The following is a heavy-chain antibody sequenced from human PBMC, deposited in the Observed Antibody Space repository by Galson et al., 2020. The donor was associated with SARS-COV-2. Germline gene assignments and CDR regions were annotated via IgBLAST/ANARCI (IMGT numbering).Heavy chain of an antibody. V-gene: IGHV1-24*01. CDR1: GYTLTELS. Sequence: ASVKVSCKVSGYTLTELSMHWVRQAPGKGLEWMGGFDPEDGETIYAQKFQGRVTMTEDTSTDTAYMELSSLRSEDTAVYYCATAPAYCSSTSCYANWFDPWGQGTLVTVSS. J-gene: IGHJ5*02. CDR3: ATAPAYCSSTSCYANWFDP. CDR2: FDPEDGET. D-gene: IGHD2-2*01.